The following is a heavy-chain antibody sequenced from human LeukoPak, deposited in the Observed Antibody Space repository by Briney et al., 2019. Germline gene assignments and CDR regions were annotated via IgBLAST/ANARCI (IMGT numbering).Heavy chain of an antibody. CDR2: IYSGGST. J-gene: IGHJ4*02. CDR3: ARAHDYGDRRGFDY. Sequence: PGGSLRLSCAASGFTVSSNYMSWVREAPGKGLEWVSFIYSGGSTYYADSVKGRFTISRDNSKNTLYLQMNSLRAEDTAVYYCARAHDYGDRRGFDYWGQGTLVTVSS. D-gene: IGHD4-17*01. V-gene: IGHV3-53*01. CDR1: GFTVSSNY.